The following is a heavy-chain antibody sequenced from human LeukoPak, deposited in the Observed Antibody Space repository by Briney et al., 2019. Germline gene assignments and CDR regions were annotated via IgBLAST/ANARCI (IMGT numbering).Heavy chain of an antibody. D-gene: IGHD3-22*01. CDR2: IYSGDSDT. V-gene: IGHV5-51*01. Sequence: TGESLKISCKSSGYPFTTYWVAWVRQMPGKGLEWMGIIYSGDSDTRYSPSFQGQVTISADKSIGTTSLLWGSLKASDTAMYYCARLEYDGIGFYIDYWGQGTLVTVSS. J-gene: IGHJ4*02. CDR3: ARLEYDGIGFYIDY. CDR1: GYPFTTYW.